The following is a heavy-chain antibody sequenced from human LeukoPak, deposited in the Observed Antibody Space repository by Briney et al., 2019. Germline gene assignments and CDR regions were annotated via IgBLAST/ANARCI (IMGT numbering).Heavy chain of an antibody. CDR1: GFTFSSDK. CDR2: ISSSSSYI. CDR3: ARDQHSSGWSPGYMDV. Sequence: GGSLRLSCEASGFTFSSDKMNWVRQAPGKGLEWVSSISSSSSYIYYADSVKGRFTISRDNAKNSLYLQMNSLRAEDTAVYYCARDQHSSGWSPGYMDVWGKGTTVTVSS. V-gene: IGHV3-21*01. J-gene: IGHJ6*03. D-gene: IGHD6-19*01.